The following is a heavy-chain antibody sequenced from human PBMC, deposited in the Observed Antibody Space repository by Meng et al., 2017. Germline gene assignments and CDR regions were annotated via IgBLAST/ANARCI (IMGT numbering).Heavy chain of an antibody. D-gene: IGHD5-12*01. CDR2: IKSKTDGGTT. J-gene: IGHJ6*02. CDR3: TTSVVATAYYYYYYGMEV. V-gene: IGHV3-15*01. CDR1: GFTFSNAW. Sequence: GESLKISCAASGFTFSNAWMSWVRQAPGKGLEWVGRIKSKTDGGTTDYAAPVKGRFTISRDDSKNTLYLQMNSLKTEDTAVYYCTTSVVATAYYYYYYGMEVWGQGTMVTVSS.